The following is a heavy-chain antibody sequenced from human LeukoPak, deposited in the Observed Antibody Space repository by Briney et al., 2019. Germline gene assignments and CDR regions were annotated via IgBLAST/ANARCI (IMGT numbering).Heavy chain of an antibody. V-gene: IGHV4-39*01. Sequence: PSETLPLTCTVSGGSISSSGYYWGWIRQPPGKGLEWIGSIFYTGSTYYNPSLKSRVTISVDTSKNQFSLKLNSVTAADTAVYYCARHCSGGTCYSDFDYWGQGTLVTVSS. CDR2: IFYTGST. J-gene: IGHJ4*02. D-gene: IGHD2-15*01. CDR3: ARHCSGGTCYSDFDY. CDR1: GGSISSSGYY.